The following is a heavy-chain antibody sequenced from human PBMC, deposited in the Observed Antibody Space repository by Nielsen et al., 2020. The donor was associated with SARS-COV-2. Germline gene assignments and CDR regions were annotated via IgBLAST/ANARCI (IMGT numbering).Heavy chain of an antibody. CDR1: GFTFEDYA. J-gene: IGHJ4*02. V-gene: IGHV3-9*01. Sequence: GGSLRLSCAASGFTFEDYAMHWVRQAPGKGLEWVSGISWNSGSIGYADSVKGRFTISRDNAKNSLYLQMNSLRAEYTAVYYCARDMVGYSGSIDYWGQGTLVTVSS. D-gene: IGHD1-26*01. CDR2: ISWNSGSI. CDR3: ARDMVGYSGSIDY.